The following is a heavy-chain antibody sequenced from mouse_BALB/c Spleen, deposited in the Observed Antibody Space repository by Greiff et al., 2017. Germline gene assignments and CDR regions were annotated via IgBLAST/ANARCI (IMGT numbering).Heavy chain of an antibody. J-gene: IGHJ2*01. V-gene: IGHV1-37*01. D-gene: IGHD1-1*01. CDR3: GRGAHYYGSRYFDY. Sequence: EVKLMESGPELVKPGASVKISCKASGYSFTGYFMNWVKQSHGKSLEWIGRINPYNGDTFYNQKFKGKATLTVDKSSSTAHMELLSLTSEDSAVYYCGRGAHYYGSRYFDYWGQGTTLTVSS. CDR2: INPYNGDT. CDR1: GYSFTGYF.